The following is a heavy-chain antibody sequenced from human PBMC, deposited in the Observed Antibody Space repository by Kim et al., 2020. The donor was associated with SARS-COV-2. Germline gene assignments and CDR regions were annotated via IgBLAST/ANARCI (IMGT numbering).Heavy chain of an antibody. V-gene: IGHV1-3*01. CDR2: INAGNGNT. D-gene: IGHD3-10*01. J-gene: IGHJ6*02. Sequence: ASVKVSCKASGYTFTSYAMHWVRQAPGQRLEWMGWINAGNGNTKYSQKFQGRVTITRDTSASTAYMELSSLRSEDTAVYYCAREPGSGFGESPRPYYYYYGMDVWGQGTTVTVSS. CDR3: AREPGSGFGESPRPYYYYYGMDV. CDR1: GYTFTSYA.